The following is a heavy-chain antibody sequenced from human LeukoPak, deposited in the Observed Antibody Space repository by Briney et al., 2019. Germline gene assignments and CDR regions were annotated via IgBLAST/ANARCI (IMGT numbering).Heavy chain of an antibody. CDR3: ATEEVTAMVKFFDC. CDR2: INPNNGNL. V-gene: IGHV1-8*03. D-gene: IGHD5-18*01. CDR1: GYTFGSDD. J-gene: IGHJ4*02. Sequence: GASVKVSCKASGYTFGSDDINWVRQATGQGLEWMGWINPNNGNLGYAQKFQDRVTITADKSTSTVYMELSSLRSEDMAVYYCATEEVTAMVKFFDCWGQGTLVTVSS.